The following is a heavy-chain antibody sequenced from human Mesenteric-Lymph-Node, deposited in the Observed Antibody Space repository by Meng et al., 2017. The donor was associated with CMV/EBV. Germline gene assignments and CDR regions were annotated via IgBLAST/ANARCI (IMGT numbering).Heavy chain of an antibody. V-gene: IGHV3-11*01. D-gene: IGHD6-13*01. CDR2: ISSSGRTI. J-gene: IGHJ4*02. CDR3: ARDLRAAPFDY. Sequence: GGSLRLSCAASGFTFSHYPMTWVRQAPGKGLEWLSYISSSGRTIYYADSVKGRFTISRDNAQNSLYLEMNSLRVEDTAVYYCARDLRAAPFDYWGQGALVTVSS. CDR1: GFTFSHYP.